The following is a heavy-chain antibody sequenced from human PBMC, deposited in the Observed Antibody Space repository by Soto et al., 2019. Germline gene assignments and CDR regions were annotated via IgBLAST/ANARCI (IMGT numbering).Heavy chain of an antibody. Sequence: QVQLQESGSGLLKPSQTLSLDCSVSGDSLRRGFHHWRWIRQTPGKGLQLIGYIDTNGDTHYDPSLRNRLNMSIVTTESRFSLKVTSVTAADTAVYYCARGTVYYCPNDKCGFVFDHWGQGALVTVTS. CDR2: IDTNGDT. J-gene: IGHJ4*02. D-gene: IGHD2-8*01. CDR1: GDSLRRGFHH. V-gene: IGHV4-31*03. CDR3: ARGTVYYCPNDKCGFVFDH.